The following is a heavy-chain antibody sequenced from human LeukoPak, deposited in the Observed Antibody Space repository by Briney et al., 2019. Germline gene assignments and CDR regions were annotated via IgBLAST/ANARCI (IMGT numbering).Heavy chain of an antibody. CDR1: GFTFGSYA. D-gene: IGHD3-22*01. CDR2: ISYDGSNK. Sequence: GGSLRLSCAASGFTFGSYAMHWVRQAPGKGLEWVAVISYDGSNKYYADSVKGRFTISRDNSKNTLYLQMNSLRAEDTAAYYCARDMTYYYDSSGYLPDYWGQGTLVTVSS. CDR3: ARDMTYYYDSSGYLPDY. J-gene: IGHJ4*02. V-gene: IGHV3-30-3*01.